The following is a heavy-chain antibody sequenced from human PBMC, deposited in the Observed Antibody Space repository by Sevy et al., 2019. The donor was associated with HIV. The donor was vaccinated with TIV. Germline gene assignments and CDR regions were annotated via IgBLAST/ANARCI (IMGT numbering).Heavy chain of an antibody. J-gene: IGHJ4*02. CDR3: ARVAVEYCTNDCYHRVDH. V-gene: IGHV3-30-3*01. CDR1: GFTFHTYA. Sequence: GGSLRLSCAASGFTFHTYAVLWVRQAPGKGLEWLTLISYAGVNKYYADSVKGRFTISRDNSKNTLYLHMDSLRVEDTALYHCARVAVEYCTNDCYHRVDHWGQGTLVTVSS. CDR2: ISYAGVNK. D-gene: IGHD2-8*01.